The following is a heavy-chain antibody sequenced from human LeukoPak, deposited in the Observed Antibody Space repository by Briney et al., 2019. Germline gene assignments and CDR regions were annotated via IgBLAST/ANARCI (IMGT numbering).Heavy chain of an antibody. CDR1: GGSISSSNW. CDR2: IYQSGST. J-gene: IGHJ5*02. V-gene: IGHV4-4*02. Sequence: PSETLSLTCAVSGGSISSSNWWSWIRQPPGKGLEWIGCIYQSGSTHYNPSLKSRVTISVDTSKNHFSLKLSSVTAADTAVYYCARVPGPNWFDPWGQGTLVTVSS. CDR3: ARVPGPNWFDP.